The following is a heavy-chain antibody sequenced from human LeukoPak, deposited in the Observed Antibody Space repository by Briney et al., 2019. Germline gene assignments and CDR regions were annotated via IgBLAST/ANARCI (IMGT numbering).Heavy chain of an antibody. D-gene: IGHD6-6*01. CDR1: GGSITSYY. CDR2: IFYSGST. J-gene: IGHJ4*02. CDR3: ARHSSSSPYFHY. V-gene: IGHV4-59*01. Sequence: SETLSLTCTVSGGSITSYYWSWIRQPPGKGLEWIGFIFYSGSTNHNPSLKSRVTMSVDTSKNQFSLQLSSVTAADTAVYYCARHSSSSPYFHYWGQGALVTVSS.